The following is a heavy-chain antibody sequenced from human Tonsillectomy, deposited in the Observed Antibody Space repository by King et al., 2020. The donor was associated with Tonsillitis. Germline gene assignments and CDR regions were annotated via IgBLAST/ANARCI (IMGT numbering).Heavy chain of an antibody. J-gene: IGHJ4*02. V-gene: IGHV4-31*03. CDR1: GVSISSGGYY. CDR3: ARGRDYGGNSEDY. Sequence: VQLQESGPGLVKPSQTLSLTCTVSGVSISSGGYYWSWIRQHPGKGLEWIGYISNSGSTDYNPSLKSRLTISVDTSKNQFSLRLRSVTAADTAVYYCARGRDYGGNSEDYWGQGTLVTVSS. CDR2: ISNSGST. D-gene: IGHD4-23*01.